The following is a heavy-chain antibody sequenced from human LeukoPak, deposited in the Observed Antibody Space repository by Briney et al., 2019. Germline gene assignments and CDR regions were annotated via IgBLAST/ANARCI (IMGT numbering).Heavy chain of an antibody. CDR3: ARGRTLFDY. Sequence: ASVKVSCKASGYTFTIYYMHWVRQAPGQGLEWMGIINPSGGATTYAQQFQDRVTVTRDTSTSTVYMELSSLRSEDTAVYYCARGRTLFDYWGQGTLVTASS. CDR2: INPSGGAT. V-gene: IGHV1-46*01. CDR1: GYTFTIYY. J-gene: IGHJ4*02.